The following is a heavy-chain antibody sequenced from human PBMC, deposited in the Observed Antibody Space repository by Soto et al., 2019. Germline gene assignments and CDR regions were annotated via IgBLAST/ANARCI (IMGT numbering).Heavy chain of an antibody. V-gene: IGHV3-74*01. CDR2: ANSDGSTT. CDR1: GFTFSNYW. CDR3: ARGGGVTTIPFGFAY. J-gene: IGHJ4*02. Sequence: EVQLVESGGGLVQPGGSLRLSCAASGFTFSNYWMHWFRPAPGKGLVWVSRANSDGSTTDYADSVKGSLTISRDSAKNTLYLQMNSMRAEETAVYYCARGGGVTTIPFGFAYWGQGTLVTVSS. D-gene: IGHD2-21*02.